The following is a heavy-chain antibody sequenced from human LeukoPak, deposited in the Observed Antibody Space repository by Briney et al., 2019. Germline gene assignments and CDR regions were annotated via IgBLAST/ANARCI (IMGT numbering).Heavy chain of an antibody. V-gene: IGHV3-23*01. D-gene: IGHD6-19*01. Sequence: QPGGSLRLSCAASGFTFSSYVMNWVRQAPGKGLEWVSAISGSGGSTYYADSVKGRFTISRDNSKNTLYLQMNSLRAEDTAVYYCAKAKRSSSGWYGRSEDYWGQGTLVTVSS. J-gene: IGHJ4*02. CDR1: GFTFSSYV. CDR3: AKAKRSSSGWYGRSEDY. CDR2: ISGSGGST.